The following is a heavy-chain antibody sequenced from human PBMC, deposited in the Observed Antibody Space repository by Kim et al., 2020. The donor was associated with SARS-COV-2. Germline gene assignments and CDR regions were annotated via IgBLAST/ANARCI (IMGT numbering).Heavy chain of an antibody. D-gene: IGHD3-10*01. CDR2: TDPSGDT. V-gene: IGHV4-34*01. Sequence: SETLSLTCAVYVGSFSGYFWTWVRQVPGKGLEWIGETDPSGDTRYTPSLQSRVTILVDKSKNQFSLRLISVISADTAVYYCARQGSGSGTHGALHIWG. CDR1: VGSFSGYF. J-gene: IGHJ3*02. CDR3: ARQGSGSGTHGALHI.